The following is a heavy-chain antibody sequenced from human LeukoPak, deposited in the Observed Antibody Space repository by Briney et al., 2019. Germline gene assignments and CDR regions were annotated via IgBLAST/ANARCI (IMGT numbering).Heavy chain of an antibody. D-gene: IGHD3-22*01. Sequence: GGSLRLSCAASGFTFSSYPMHWVRQAPGKGLEYVSGISSNGDSTYYANSVKGRFTISRDNPKNTLYLQMGSLRAEDMAVYYCAREYYYEELDYWGQGTLVTVSS. CDR1: GFTFSSYP. J-gene: IGHJ4*02. CDR2: ISSNGDST. V-gene: IGHV3-64*01. CDR3: AREYYYEELDY.